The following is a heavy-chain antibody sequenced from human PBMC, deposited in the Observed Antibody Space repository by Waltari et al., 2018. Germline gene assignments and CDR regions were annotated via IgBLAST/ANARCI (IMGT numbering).Heavy chain of an antibody. V-gene: IGHV1-46*03. CDR1: GYTFTSYY. Sequence: QVQLVQSGAEVEKPGASVKVSCKAAGYTFTSYYMHWVRQAPGQGLEWMGRINPSGGSTSYGQKFQGRVTMTRDTSTSTVYMELSSLRSEDTAVYYCAKSTPGQQLAIDYWGQGTLVTVSS. CDR3: AKSTPGQQLAIDY. CDR2: INPSGGST. J-gene: IGHJ4*02. D-gene: IGHD6-13*01.